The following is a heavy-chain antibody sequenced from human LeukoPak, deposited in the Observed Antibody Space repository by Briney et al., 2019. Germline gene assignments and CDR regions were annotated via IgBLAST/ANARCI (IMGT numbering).Heavy chain of an antibody. CDR3: AKDIGAQLWFGELYV. CDR1: GFTFSTHW. CDR2: IKIDGSEK. D-gene: IGHD3-10*01. V-gene: IGHV3-7*03. J-gene: IGHJ4*02. Sequence: PGGSLRLSCAASGFTFSTHWMSWVRQAPGKGLEWVANIKIDGSEKNYVDSVKGRFTISRDNAKNSLYLQMNSLRAEDTALYYCAKDIGAQLWFGELYVWGQGTLVTVSS.